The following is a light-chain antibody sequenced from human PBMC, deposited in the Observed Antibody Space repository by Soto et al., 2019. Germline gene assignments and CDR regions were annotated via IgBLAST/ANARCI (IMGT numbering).Light chain of an antibody. J-gene: IGKJ4*01. CDR2: GAS. CDR1: QSVSSNY. V-gene: IGKV3-20*01. CDR3: QQCGSSPLT. Sequence: EIVLTQSPGTLSLSPGERATLSCRASQSVSSNYLAWYQQKPGQAPRLLIYGASSRATGIPDRFSGSGSATDFTLTISRLEPADFAVYYCQQCGSSPLTFGGGTKVEIK.